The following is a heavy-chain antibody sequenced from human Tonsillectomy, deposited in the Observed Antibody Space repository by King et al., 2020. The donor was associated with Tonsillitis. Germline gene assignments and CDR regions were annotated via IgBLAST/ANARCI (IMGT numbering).Heavy chain of an antibody. Sequence: VQLQESGPGLVKPSETLSLTCTVAGGSISAYHWNWIRQTPGKGLEWIGDIYNIGSTNYNPSLKSRVTISVDTSKSQIYLQLRSVTAADTAVYFCARDEHGYNFFDFWGQGTQVTVSS. CDR3: ARDEHGYNFFDF. J-gene: IGHJ4*02. V-gene: IGHV4-59*01. CDR1: GGSISAYH. D-gene: IGHD5-24*01. CDR2: IYNIGST.